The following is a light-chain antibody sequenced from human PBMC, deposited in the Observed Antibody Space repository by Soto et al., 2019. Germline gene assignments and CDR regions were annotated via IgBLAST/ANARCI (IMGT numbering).Light chain of an antibody. CDR2: TAS. CDR3: QQSYSMTT. Sequence: DIQMTQSPSSLSASVGDRVTITCRASQSISRYLNWYQQKPGKAPKLLIYTASSLQSGVPSRFSGSGSGIDFTLTISSLQPEDFATYYCQQSYSMTTFGGGTKVEIK. CDR1: QSISRY. J-gene: IGKJ4*01. V-gene: IGKV1-39*01.